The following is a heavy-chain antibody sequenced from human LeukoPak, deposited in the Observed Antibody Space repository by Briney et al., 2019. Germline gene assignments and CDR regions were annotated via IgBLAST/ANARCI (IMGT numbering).Heavy chain of an antibody. J-gene: IGHJ6*02. CDR3: ARGRNRDYDILTGYYYYGMDV. CDR1: GGSISSYY. D-gene: IGHD3-9*01. CDR2: IYTSGST. V-gene: IGHV4-4*07. Sequence: PSDTLSLTCTVSGGSISSYYWSWIRQPAGKGLEWIGRIYTSGSTNYNPSLKSRVTMSVDTSKNQFSLKLSSVTAADTAVYYCARGRNRDYDILTGYYYYGMDVWGQGTTVTVSS.